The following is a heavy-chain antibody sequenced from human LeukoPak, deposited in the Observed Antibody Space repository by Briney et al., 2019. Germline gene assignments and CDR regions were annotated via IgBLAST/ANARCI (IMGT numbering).Heavy chain of an antibody. J-gene: IGHJ6*04. CDR2: ISGSGGST. CDR3: AELGITMIGGV. D-gene: IGHD3-10*02. Sequence: GGTLRLSCVVSGFTFSSYGMSCVRQAPGKGVEWVSAISGSGGSTYYADSVKGRFTISRDNAKNSLYLQMNSLRAEDTAVYYCAELGITMIGGVWGKGTTVTISS. V-gene: IGHV3-23*01. CDR1: GFTFSSYG.